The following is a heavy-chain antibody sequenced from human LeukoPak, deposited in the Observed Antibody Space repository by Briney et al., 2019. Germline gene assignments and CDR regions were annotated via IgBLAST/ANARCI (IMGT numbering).Heavy chain of an antibody. Sequence: GRSLRLSCAASGFTFSSYAMHWVRQAPGKGLEGVAVISYDGSNKYYADSVKGRFTISRDNSKNTLYLQMNSLRAEDTAVYYCARAMAVAGTAFDHWGQGTLVTVSS. J-gene: IGHJ4*02. CDR3: ARAMAVAGTAFDH. CDR2: ISYDGSNK. V-gene: IGHV3-30-3*01. CDR1: GFTFSSYA. D-gene: IGHD6-19*01.